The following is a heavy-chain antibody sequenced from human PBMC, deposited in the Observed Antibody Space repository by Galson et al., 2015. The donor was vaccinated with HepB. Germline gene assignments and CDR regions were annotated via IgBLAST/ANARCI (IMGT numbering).Heavy chain of an antibody. D-gene: IGHD1-26*01. Sequence: SVKVSCKASGYTFTTYTMHWVRQAPGQRLEWMGWINAGNGNTKYSQKFQGRVTITRDTPASTAYMELTSLRSEDTAIYYCARDGDTGTYGALGYWGRGTLVTVSS. CDR3: ARDGDTGTYGALGY. CDR1: GYTFTTYT. CDR2: INAGNGNT. J-gene: IGHJ4*02. V-gene: IGHV1-3*01.